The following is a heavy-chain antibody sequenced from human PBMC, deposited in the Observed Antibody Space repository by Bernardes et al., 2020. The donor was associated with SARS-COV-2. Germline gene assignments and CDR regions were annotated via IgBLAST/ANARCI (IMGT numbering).Heavy chain of an antibody. CDR2: IYTSGST. V-gene: IGHV4-61*02. CDR3: ARGAPLNYDSSGYYGYAFDI. Sequence: SETLSLTCTVSGGSISSGSYYWSWIRQPAGKGLEWIGRIYTSGSTNYNPSLKSRVTISVDTSKNQFSLKLSSVTAADTAVYYCARGAPLNYDSSGYYGYAFDIWGQGTMVTVSS. CDR1: GGSISSGSYY. J-gene: IGHJ3*02. D-gene: IGHD3-22*01.